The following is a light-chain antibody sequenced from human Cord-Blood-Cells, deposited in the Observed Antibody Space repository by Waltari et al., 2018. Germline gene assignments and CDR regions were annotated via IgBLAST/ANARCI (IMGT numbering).Light chain of an antibody. J-gene: IGKJ1*01. Sequence: DIQMTQSPSTLSASVGDRVTITCRASQSISSWLAWYQQKPGKAPKLLIYKASSLESGVPSRFSGSGSGTEFTLTISSLQPDDFATYYCQQCNSYWTFGQGP. CDR1: QSISSW. CDR2: KAS. V-gene: IGKV1-5*03. CDR3: QQCNSYWT.